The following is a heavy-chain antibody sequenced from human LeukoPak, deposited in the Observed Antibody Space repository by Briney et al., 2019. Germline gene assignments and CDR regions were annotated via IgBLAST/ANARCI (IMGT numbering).Heavy chain of an antibody. J-gene: IGHJ5*02. D-gene: IGHD6-19*01. CDR2: IYYSGST. CDR3: ARLSYSSGWYGP. CDR1: GGSISSSSYY. Sequence: SETLSLTCTVSGGSISSSSYYWGWIRQPPGKGLEWIGSIYYSGSTYYNPSLKSRVTISVDTSKNQFSLKLSSVTAADTAVYYCARLSYSSGWYGPWGQGTLVTVSS. V-gene: IGHV4-39*01.